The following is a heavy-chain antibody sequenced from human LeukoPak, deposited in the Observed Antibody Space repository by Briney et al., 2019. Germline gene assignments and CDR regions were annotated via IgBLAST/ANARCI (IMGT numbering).Heavy chain of an antibody. CDR2: IYYRGST. D-gene: IGHD6-13*01. J-gene: IGHJ4*02. CDR3: ARHARVAATGLDS. CDR1: GDSISSTYDY. Sequence: PSETLSLTCTVSGDSISSTYDYWGWIRQPPGKGLEWIGTIYYRGSTYYNPSLKSRVTISGDTSKNQISLKVTSMTAADTAVYYCARHARVAATGLDSWGQGTLVTVSS. V-gene: IGHV4-39*01.